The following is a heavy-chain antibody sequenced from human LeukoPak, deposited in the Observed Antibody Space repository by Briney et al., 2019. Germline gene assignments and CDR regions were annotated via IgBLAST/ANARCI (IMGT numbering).Heavy chain of an antibody. Sequence: SETLSLTCTVSGGSISSYFWGWIRQPPGKGLEWIGSIYHSGSTYYNPSLKSRVTISVDTSKNQFSLKLSSVTAADTAVYYCASQIAVAGTGGLDYWGQGTLVTVSS. CDR1: GGSISSYF. CDR2: IYHSGST. J-gene: IGHJ4*02. D-gene: IGHD6-19*01. CDR3: ASQIAVAGTGGLDY. V-gene: IGHV4-38-2*02.